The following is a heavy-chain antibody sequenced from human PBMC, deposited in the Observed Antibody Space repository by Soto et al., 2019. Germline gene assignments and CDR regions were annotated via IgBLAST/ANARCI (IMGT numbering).Heavy chain of an antibody. D-gene: IGHD1-20*01. CDR3: AKVKNDYNWDNRPPSDY. CDR2: ISANDVGT. CDR1: GSTFSSYA. Sequence: GGSLRLSCAASGSTFSSYAMHWVRQAPGKGLEWVSLISANDVGTYYAESVKTRFTISTDQSRNTLYLQMDSLRADDTAIYYCAKVKNDYNWDNRPPSDYWGQGTLVTVSS. J-gene: IGHJ4*02. V-gene: IGHV3-23*01.